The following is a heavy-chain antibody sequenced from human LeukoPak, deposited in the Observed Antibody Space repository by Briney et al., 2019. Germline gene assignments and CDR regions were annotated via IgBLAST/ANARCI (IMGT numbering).Heavy chain of an antibody. J-gene: IGHJ4*02. Sequence: GGSLRLSCAASGFTFSSYSMNWVRQAPGKGLEWVSSISSSSSYIYYADSVKGRFTISRDNAKNTLYLQMNSLRAEDTAVYYCAKAVGYYGSGSYWDYFDYWGQGTLVTVSS. CDR2: ISSSSSYI. CDR3: AKAVGYYGSGSYWDYFDY. D-gene: IGHD3-10*01. CDR1: GFTFSSYS. V-gene: IGHV3-21*04.